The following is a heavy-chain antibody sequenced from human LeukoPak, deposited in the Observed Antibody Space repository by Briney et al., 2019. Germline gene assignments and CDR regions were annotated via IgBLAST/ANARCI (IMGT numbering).Heavy chain of an antibody. J-gene: IGHJ5*02. CDR1: GGTFSSFA. Sequence: SVKVSCKASGGTFSSFAISWVRQAPGQGLEWMGRIIPFLAIANYTQKFQGRVRIIADKSTRTAYMELSSLRSEDTAVYYCARHLGYTYGSEFDPWGQGTLVTVSS. D-gene: IGHD5-18*01. CDR2: IIPFLAIA. V-gene: IGHV1-69*04. CDR3: ARHLGYTYGSEFDP.